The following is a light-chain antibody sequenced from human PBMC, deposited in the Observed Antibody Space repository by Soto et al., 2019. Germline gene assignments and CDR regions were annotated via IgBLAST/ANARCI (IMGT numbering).Light chain of an antibody. V-gene: IGLV2-14*01. CDR3: SSYTSSSTYV. J-gene: IGLJ1*01. CDR1: SSDVGGYNY. CDR2: DVS. Sequence: QSALTQPASVSGSPGQSITISCTGTSSDVGGYNYVSWYQQHPGKAPKLMIYDVSNRPSGVSNRFSGSESGNTASLTISGLQAEDELHYYCSSYTSSSTYVFGTGTKLTVL.